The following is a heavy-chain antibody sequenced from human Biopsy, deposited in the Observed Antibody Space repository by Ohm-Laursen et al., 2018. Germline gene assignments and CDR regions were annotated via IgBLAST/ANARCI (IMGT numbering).Heavy chain of an antibody. V-gene: IGHV4-59*07. D-gene: IGHD5-18*01. Sequence: SDTLSLTWAVSDGSINSYYWNWIRQPPGKRLEWIGNIYYSGSTNFNPSLKSRVTISVDTSKNQFSLKLSSVIAADTAVYFCARGSSYGYDFDYWGQGTLVAVSS. CDR3: ARGSSYGYDFDY. CDR1: DGSINSYY. CDR2: IYYSGST. J-gene: IGHJ4*02.